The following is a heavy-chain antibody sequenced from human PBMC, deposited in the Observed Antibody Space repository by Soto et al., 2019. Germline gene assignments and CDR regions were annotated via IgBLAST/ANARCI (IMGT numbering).Heavy chain of an antibody. CDR3: ARDGIGGTVFRGFCDY. D-gene: IGHD1-26*01. CDR1: GSIFSGYG. CDR2: IWYDGSNK. J-gene: IGHJ4*02. Sequence: QKYLVESGGGVVQPGGSLRLSCVASGSIFSGYGMHWVRQAPGKGLEWVAVIWYDGSNKYYADSVKGRFTISRDNSQNRLYLQMDGLRAEDTAVYYCARDGIGGTVFRGFCDYWGQGTLVTVSS. V-gene: IGHV3-33*01.